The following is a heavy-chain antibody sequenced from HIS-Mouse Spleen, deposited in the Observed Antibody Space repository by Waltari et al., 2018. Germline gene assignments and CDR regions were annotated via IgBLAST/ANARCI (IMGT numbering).Heavy chain of an antibody. CDR1: GGSFSGYY. J-gene: IGHJ3*02. Sequence: QVQLQQWGAGLLKPSETLSLTCAVYGGSFSGYYWSWIRQPPGKGLEGIGEINHSGSTNYNPSLKSRVTISVDTSKNQFSLKLSSVTAADTAVYYCARRPLAAHDAFDIWGQGTMVTVSS. D-gene: IGHD6-6*01. V-gene: IGHV4-34*01. CDR2: INHSGST. CDR3: ARRPLAAHDAFDI.